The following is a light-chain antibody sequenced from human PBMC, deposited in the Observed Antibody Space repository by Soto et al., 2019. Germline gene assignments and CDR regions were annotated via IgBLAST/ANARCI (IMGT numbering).Light chain of an antibody. CDR1: QSISTY. CDR3: QQSYSTPWT. CDR2: GAS. J-gene: IGKJ1*01. Sequence: DIQMTQSPSSLSASVGDRVTITCRASQSISTYLNWYQHKPGKAPKFLIYGASSLQSGVPSRFSGSGSGTDFTLTISSLQPEDFATYYCQQSYSTPWTFGQGTKVEIK. V-gene: IGKV1-39*01.